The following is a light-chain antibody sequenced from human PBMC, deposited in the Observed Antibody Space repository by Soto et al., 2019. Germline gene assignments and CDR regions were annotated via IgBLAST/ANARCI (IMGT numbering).Light chain of an antibody. CDR3: QQYGSSPVT. CDR1: QSFSSSY. J-gene: IGKJ2*01. CDR2: GAS. V-gene: IGKV3-20*01. Sequence: EIVLTQSPGTLSLSPGERATLSCRASQSFSSSYLAWYQQKPGQAPRLLIYGASSRATGIPDRFSGSGSGTDFTLTISRLEPADFAVYYCQQYGSSPVTFGQGTKLEIK.